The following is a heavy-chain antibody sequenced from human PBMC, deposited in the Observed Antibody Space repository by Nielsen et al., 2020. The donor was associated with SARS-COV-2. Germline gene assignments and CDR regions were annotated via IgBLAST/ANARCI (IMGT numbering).Heavy chain of an antibody. J-gene: IGHJ6*03. CDR3: ARGVRFGELLTYYYYMDV. V-gene: IGHV1-46*01. D-gene: IGHD3-10*01. CDR1: GYTFTSYY. Sequence: ASVKVSCKASGYTFTSYYMHWVRQAPGQGLEWMGIINPSGGSTSYAQKFQGRVTMTRDTSTSTVYMELSSLRSEDTAVYYCARGVRFGELLTYYYYMDVWGKGTTVTVSS. CDR2: INPSGGST.